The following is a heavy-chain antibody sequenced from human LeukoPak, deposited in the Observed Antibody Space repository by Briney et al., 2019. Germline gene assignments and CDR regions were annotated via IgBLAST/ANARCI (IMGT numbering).Heavy chain of an antibody. V-gene: IGHV4-4*07. CDR1: GGSISVYY. CDR2: FYTSGST. Sequence: SETLSLTCIVSGGSISVYYWSWIRQPAGKGLEWIGHFYTSGSTNYNPSLKSRVTMSLDTSKNQLSLNLSSVTAADTAVYYCARGPTTMTRAFDYWGQGTLVTVSS. J-gene: IGHJ4*02. CDR3: ARGPTTMTRAFDY. D-gene: IGHD4-17*01.